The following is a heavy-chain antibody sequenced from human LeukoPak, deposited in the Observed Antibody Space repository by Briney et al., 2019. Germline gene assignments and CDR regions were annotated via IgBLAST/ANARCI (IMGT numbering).Heavy chain of an antibody. CDR1: GGSFSGYY. J-gene: IGHJ6*03. CDR3: ARVKDPGGYYYYYYMDV. D-gene: IGHD3-16*01. V-gene: IGHV4-34*01. Sequence: SETLSLTCAVYGGSFSGYYWSWIRQPPGEGLEWIGEINDSGSTKYNPSLKSRVTISIDTSKSQFSLKVTSVTAADTAVYYCARVKDPGGYYYYYYMDVWGKGTTVTVSS. CDR2: INDSGST.